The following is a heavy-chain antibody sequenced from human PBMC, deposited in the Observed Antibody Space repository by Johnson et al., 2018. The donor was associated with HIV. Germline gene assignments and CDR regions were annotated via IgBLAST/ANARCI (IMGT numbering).Heavy chain of an antibody. CDR1: GFTFSDYY. V-gene: IGHV3-11*04. CDR3: ARAGAGWNYDSSAADAFDI. CDR2: ISSSGSTI. D-gene: IGHD3-22*01. J-gene: IGHJ3*02. Sequence: QVQLVESGGGWVKPGGSLRVSCAASGFTFSDYYMSWIRQAPGKGLEWVSYISSSGSTIYYTASVKGRFTISRDNARNSLYLQMNSLRAEDTAVYYCARAGAGWNYDSSAADAFDIWGQGTMVTVSS.